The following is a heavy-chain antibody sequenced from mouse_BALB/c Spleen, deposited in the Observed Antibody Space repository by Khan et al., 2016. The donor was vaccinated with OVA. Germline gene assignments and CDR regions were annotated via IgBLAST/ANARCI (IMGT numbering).Heavy chain of an antibody. D-gene: IGHD2-10*02. CDR2: IWGGGST. J-gene: IGHJ4*01. Sequence: VQLQESGPGLVVPSQSLSITCSVSGFSLTDYGVSWIRQPPGKGLEWLGVIWGGGSTFYNSVLESRLSISKDNSKSQVFLKMNSLQTDDTAMYYCAKGVWSYYYAVDYWGQGTSVTVAS. V-gene: IGHV2-6-5*01. CDR3: AKGVWSYYYAVDY. CDR1: GFSLTDYG.